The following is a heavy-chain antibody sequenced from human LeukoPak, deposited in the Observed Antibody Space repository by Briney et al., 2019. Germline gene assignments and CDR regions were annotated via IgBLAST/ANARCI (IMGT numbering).Heavy chain of an antibody. D-gene: IGHD6-13*01. V-gene: IGHV1-18*01. CDR1: GYTFIDYG. J-gene: IGHJ4*02. Sequence: ASVKVSCKASGYTFIDYGVSWVRQAPGQGLEWMGCIGTYNGHTYYAQKLQGRVTMTTDTSTSTAYLELRRLRSDDTAVYYCARDAAAAGPFDYWGQGTLITVSS. CDR3: ARDAAAAGPFDY. CDR2: IGTYNGHT.